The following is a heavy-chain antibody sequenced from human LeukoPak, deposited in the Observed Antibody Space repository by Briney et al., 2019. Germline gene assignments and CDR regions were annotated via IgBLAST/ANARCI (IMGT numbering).Heavy chain of an antibody. CDR1: GFTFSSYG. Sequence: GRSLRLSCAASGFTFSSYGMHWVRQAPGKGLEWVAVISYDGSNKYCADSVKGRFTISRDNSKNTLYLQMNSLRAEDTAVYYCAKEIASSSWYGYYYYGMDVWGQGTTVTVSS. CDR3: AKEIASSSWYGYYYYGMDV. CDR2: ISYDGSNK. D-gene: IGHD6-13*01. J-gene: IGHJ6*02. V-gene: IGHV3-30*18.